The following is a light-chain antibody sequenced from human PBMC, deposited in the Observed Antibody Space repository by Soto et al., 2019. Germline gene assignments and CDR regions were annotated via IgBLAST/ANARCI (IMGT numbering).Light chain of an antibody. CDR1: SSDVGGYNY. V-gene: IGLV2-11*01. CDR2: DVF. Sequence: QSALTQPRSVSGSPGQSVTIPCIGTSSDVGGYNYVSWYQHLPGKAPKLSIYDVFKRPSGVPDRFSGSNSGNTASLTISGLQAEDEADYYCCAYGGGYTWVFDAGTKLTVL. J-gene: IGLJ3*02. CDR3: CAYGGGYTWV.